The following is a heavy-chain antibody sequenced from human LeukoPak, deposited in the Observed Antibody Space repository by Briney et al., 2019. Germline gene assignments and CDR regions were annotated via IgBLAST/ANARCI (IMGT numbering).Heavy chain of an antibody. CDR2: FHPEDGET. Sequence: GASVKVSCKVSGYTVTELSMHWVRQSPGKGLEWMGGFHPEDGETIYAQKFQGRVTMTEDTSTDTAYMELSSLRSEDTAVYYCARDQGGSYGIALGYWGQGTLVTVSS. CDR3: ARDQGGSYGIALGY. D-gene: IGHD1-26*01. J-gene: IGHJ4*02. V-gene: IGHV1-24*01. CDR1: GYTVTELS.